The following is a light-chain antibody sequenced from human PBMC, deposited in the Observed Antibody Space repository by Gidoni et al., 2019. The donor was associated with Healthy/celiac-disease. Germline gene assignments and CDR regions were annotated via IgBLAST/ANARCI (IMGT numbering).Light chain of an antibody. CDR2: GAS. V-gene: IGKV3-20*01. Sequence: EIVLTQSPGTLSLSPGERTTLSCRASQSGSSSYLAWYQQKPGQAPMLLIYGASSGATGIPDRFSGSGSGTDFTLTISRLEPEDFAVYYCQQYGSSPTFGQGTKVEIK. J-gene: IGKJ1*01. CDR1: QSGSSSY. CDR3: QQYGSSPT.